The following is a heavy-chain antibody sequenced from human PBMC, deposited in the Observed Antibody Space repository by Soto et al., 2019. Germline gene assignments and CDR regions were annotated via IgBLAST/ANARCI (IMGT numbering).Heavy chain of an antibody. D-gene: IGHD2-2*01. CDR3: ARVPRKVVPSSAMGHDAFYI. J-gene: IGHJ3*02. Sequence: GASVKVSCKASGGTFSSYAISWVRQAPGQGLEWMGGIIPIFGTANYAQKFQGRVTITADESTSTAYMELSSLRSEDTAVYYCARVPRKVVPSSAMGHDAFYIRGQRTMVTVSS. CDR2: IIPIFGTA. V-gene: IGHV1-69*13. CDR1: GGTFSSYA.